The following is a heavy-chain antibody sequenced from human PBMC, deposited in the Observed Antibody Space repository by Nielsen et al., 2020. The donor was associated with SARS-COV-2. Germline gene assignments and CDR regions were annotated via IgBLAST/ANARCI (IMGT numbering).Heavy chain of an antibody. Sequence: GGSLRLSCAASGFTFDDYAMHWVRQAPGKGLEWVSGFSWNSGSIGYADSVKGRFTISRDNAKNSLYLQMNSLRAEDTALYYCAKSPDPGGEIMEYWGQGTLVTVSS. CDR3: AKSPDPGGEIMEY. CDR2: FSWNSGSI. V-gene: IGHV3-9*01. J-gene: IGHJ4*02. CDR1: GFTFDDYA. D-gene: IGHD3-16*01.